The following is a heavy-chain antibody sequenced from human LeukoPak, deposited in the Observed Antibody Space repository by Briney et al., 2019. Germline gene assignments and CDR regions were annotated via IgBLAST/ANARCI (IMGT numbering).Heavy chain of an antibody. J-gene: IGHJ4*02. CDR3: ARGLTLGY. CDR1: GYTFTGYY. V-gene: IGHV1-8*02. CDR2: MNPNSGNT. Sequence: ASVKVSCKASGYTFTGYYMHWVRQAPGQGLEWMGWMNPNSGNTGYAQKFQGRVTMTRNTSISTAYMELSSLRSEDTAVYYCARGLTLGYWGQGTLVTVSS. D-gene: IGHD3-16*01.